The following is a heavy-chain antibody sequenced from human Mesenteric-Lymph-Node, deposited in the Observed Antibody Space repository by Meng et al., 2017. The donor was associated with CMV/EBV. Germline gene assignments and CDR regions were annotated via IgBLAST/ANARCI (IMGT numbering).Heavy chain of an antibody. V-gene: IGHV3-7*01. Sequence: GESLKISCAASGFTFSSYWMSWVRQAPGKGLEWVANIKQDGSEKYYVDSVKGRFTISRDNAKNSLYLQMNSLRAEDTAVYYCARDDWVRGAVDVWSQGTTVTVSS. CDR2: IKQDGSEK. CDR1: GFTFSSYW. CDR3: ARDDWVRGAVDV. J-gene: IGHJ6*02. D-gene: IGHD3-10*01.